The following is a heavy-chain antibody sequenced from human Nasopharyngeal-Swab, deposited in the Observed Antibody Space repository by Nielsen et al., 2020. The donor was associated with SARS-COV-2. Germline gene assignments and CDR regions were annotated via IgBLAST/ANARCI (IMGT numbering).Heavy chain of an antibody. CDR2: IYSGGSST. CDR3: AKGEGSSSWINYYYYYYGMDV. D-gene: IGHD6-13*01. V-gene: IGHV3-23*03. J-gene: IGHJ6*02. CDR1: GFTFSSYA. Sequence: GESLKISCAASGFTFSSYAMSWVRQAPGKGLEWVSVIYSGGSSTYYADSVKGRFTISRDNSKNTLYLQMNSLRAEDTAVYYCAKGEGSSSWINYYYYYYGMDVWGQGTTVTVS.